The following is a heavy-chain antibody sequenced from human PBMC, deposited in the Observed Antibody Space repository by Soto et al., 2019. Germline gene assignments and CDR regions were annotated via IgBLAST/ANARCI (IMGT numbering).Heavy chain of an antibody. CDR3: ASGYYDILTGYFSFDY. D-gene: IGHD3-9*01. J-gene: IGHJ4*02. Sequence: ASVKVSCKASGYTFTGYYMHWVRQAPGQGLEWMGWINPNSGGTNYAQKFQGWVTMTRDTSISTAYMELSRLRSDDTAVYYCASGYYDILTGYFSFDYWGQGTLVTVSS. CDR1: GYTFTGYY. CDR2: INPNSGGT. V-gene: IGHV1-2*04.